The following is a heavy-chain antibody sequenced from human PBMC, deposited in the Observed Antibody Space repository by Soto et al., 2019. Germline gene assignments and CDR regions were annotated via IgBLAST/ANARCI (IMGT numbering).Heavy chain of an antibody. CDR1: GFSFSSYG. D-gene: IGHD6-13*01. CDR3: ARGSIVAAEYGMDV. V-gene: IGHV3-33*01. CDR2: IWHDGSKT. J-gene: IGHJ6*02. Sequence: LRLSCAASGFSFSSYGMHWVRQAPGKGLGRVAVIWHDGSKTYYADSVKGRLIISRDDSKNTLYVQIDSLGAEDRGVYFCARGSIVAAEYGMDVWGHGTPVTVSS.